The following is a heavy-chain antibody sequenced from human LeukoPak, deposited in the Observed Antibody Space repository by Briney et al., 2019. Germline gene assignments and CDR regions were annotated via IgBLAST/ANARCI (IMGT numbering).Heavy chain of an antibody. CDR2: IYHSGST. Sequence: SETLSLTCTVSGYSISSGYYWGWIRQPPGKGLEWIGSIYHSGSTYYNPSLKSRVTISVDTSKNQFSLKLSSVTAADTAVYYCARVTLWRGYFDYWGQGTLVTVSS. J-gene: IGHJ4*02. V-gene: IGHV4-38-2*02. CDR3: ARVTLWRGYFDY. D-gene: IGHD3-10*01. CDR1: GYSISSGYY.